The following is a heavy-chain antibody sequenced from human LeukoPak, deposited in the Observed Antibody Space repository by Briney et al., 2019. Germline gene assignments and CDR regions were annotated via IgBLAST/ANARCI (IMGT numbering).Heavy chain of an antibody. CDR2: IYPGDSDT. CDR3: ARGTYYYDSSGYYEYYFDY. J-gene: IGHJ4*02. Sequence: PGESLKISCKGSGYSFTSYWIGWVRQMPGKGLEWMGIIYPGDSDTRYSPSFQGQVTISADKSISTAYLQWSSLKASDTAMYYCARGTYYYDSSGYYEYYFDYWGQGTLVTVSS. CDR1: GYSFTSYW. V-gene: IGHV5-51*01. D-gene: IGHD3-22*01.